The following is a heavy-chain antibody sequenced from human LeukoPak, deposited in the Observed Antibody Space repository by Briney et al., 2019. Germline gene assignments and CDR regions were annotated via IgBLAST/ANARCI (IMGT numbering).Heavy chain of an antibody. J-gene: IGHJ4*02. CDR2: ISGSGDST. V-gene: IGHV3-23*01. D-gene: IGHD5-18*01. CDR1: GFTFSNYA. CDR3: ARDSRYTYGYYFDY. Sequence: GGSLRLSCEASGFTFSNYAMSWVRQAPGKGLEWVSCISGSGDSTYYADSVKGLFTIPRDNSKNTLFLQLNSLRADDTAVYYCARDSRYTYGYYFDYWGQGTPVTVSS.